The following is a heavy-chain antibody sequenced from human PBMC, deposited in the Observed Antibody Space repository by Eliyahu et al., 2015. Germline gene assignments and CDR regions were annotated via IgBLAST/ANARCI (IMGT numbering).Heavy chain of an antibody. Sequence: QVQLQESGPGLMKPSETLSLTCPXSGGXVNSGANXWNWIRXSPGKGLEWIGDIHYSGSANYHPSLESRVTISVDTSKNQFSLKLRSVTATDTAMYYCARDVGRRGYSFGLDVWGQGTRVTVSS. D-gene: IGHD1-26*01. CDR3: ARDVGRRGYSFGLDV. J-gene: IGHJ6*02. V-gene: IGHV4-61*08. CDR1: GGXVNSGANX. CDR2: IHYSGSA.